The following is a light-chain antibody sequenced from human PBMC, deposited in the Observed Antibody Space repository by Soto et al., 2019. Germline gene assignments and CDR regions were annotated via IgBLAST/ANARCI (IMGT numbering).Light chain of an antibody. V-gene: IGKV3-20*01. CDR3: EQYGSSRVA. Sequence: EIVLTQSPATLSLSPGERATLSCRASQRVSSSYLAWYQQKPSQAPRLLIYGASSRATGIPDRFSGSGSGTDFILTISRLEPEDFAVYYCEQYGSSRVAFGQGTKVDI. J-gene: IGKJ1*01. CDR2: GAS. CDR1: QRVSSSY.